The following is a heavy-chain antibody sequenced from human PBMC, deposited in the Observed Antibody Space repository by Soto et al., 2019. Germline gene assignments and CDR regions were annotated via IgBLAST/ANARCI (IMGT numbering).Heavy chain of an antibody. Sequence: EVQLVESGGDLVQPGGSLKLSCAASGFSISGSAIHWVRQASGKGLEWVARIRDKTNVYATGYAASVQGRFTISRDDSKNTAFLQMNSLKTEDTAVYYCTRLDDPGDRALDIWGKGTMVTVSS. V-gene: IGHV3-73*01. CDR1: GFSISGSA. CDR2: IRDKTNVYAT. CDR3: TRLDDPGDRALDI. J-gene: IGHJ3*02.